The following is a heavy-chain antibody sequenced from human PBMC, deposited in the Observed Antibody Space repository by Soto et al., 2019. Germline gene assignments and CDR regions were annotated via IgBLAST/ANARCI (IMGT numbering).Heavy chain of an antibody. D-gene: IGHD2-2*01. J-gene: IGHJ6*02. CDR3: ARQSVVVPAATYYYYYGMDV. V-gene: IGHV5-51*01. Sequence: PGESMKNPCKGSGYSFTSYRSGWVRQMPGKRLEWMEIIYPGDSDTRYSPSFQGQVTISADKSISTAYLQWSSLKASDTAMYYCARQSVVVPAATYYYYYGMDVWDQGTTVTVSS. CDR1: GYSFTSYR. CDR2: IYPGDSDT.